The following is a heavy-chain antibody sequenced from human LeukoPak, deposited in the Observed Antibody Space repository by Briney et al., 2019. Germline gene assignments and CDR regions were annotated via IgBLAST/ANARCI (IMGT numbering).Heavy chain of an antibody. CDR3: ARDLIHKYYYDSSGLD. CDR2: ISSSGSTI. J-gene: IGHJ4*02. D-gene: IGHD3-22*01. Sequence: GGSLRLSCAASGFTFSSYEMNWVRQAPGKGLEWVSYISSSGSTIYYADSVKGRFTISRDNAKNSLYLQMNSLRAEDTAVYYCARDLIHKYYYDSSGLDWGPGTLVTVSS. V-gene: IGHV3-48*03. CDR1: GFTFSSYE.